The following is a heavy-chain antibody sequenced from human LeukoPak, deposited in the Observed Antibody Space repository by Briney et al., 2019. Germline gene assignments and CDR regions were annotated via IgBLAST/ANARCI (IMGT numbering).Heavy chain of an antibody. CDR3: ARRGTGHGMDV. V-gene: IGHV3-74*01. CDR1: GFTVSSNY. Sequence: PGGSLRLSCAASGFTVSSNYMSWVRQVPGKGLVWVSRINNDGSSASYVDSVKGRFTISRDNAKNTLFLQMNSLRAEDTAVYYCARRGTGHGMDVWGQGTTVIVSS. J-gene: IGHJ6*02. D-gene: IGHD1-1*01. CDR2: INNDGSSA.